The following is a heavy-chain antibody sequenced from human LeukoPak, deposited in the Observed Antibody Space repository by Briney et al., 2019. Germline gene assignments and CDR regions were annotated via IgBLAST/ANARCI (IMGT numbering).Heavy chain of an antibody. V-gene: IGHV3-23*01. Sequence: GGSLRLSCAASGFTFSSYDMSWVRQAPGMGLEWVSAISGSGGSTYYADSVKGRFTISRDNSKNTLYLQMNSLRAEDTAVYYCAEDLDIVVVPADMGFDYWGQGTLVTVSS. J-gene: IGHJ4*02. D-gene: IGHD2-2*01. CDR2: ISGSGGST. CDR3: AEDLDIVVVPADMGFDY. CDR1: GFTFSSYD.